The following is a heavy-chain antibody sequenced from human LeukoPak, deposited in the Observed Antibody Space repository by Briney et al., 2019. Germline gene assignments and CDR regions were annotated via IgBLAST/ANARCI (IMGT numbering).Heavy chain of an antibody. V-gene: IGHV1-18*04. CDR1: GYTLTSYG. J-gene: IGHJ1*01. CDR3: ARVGSSSWYFQH. D-gene: IGHD6-13*01. Sequence: ASVKASCKPSGYTLTSYGISWERHAPGQGREWIGWISAYNGNTNHTQNLQGRATMTTDTSTSTAYMELRSLRSDDTAVYYCARVGSSSWYFQHWGQGTLVTVSS. CDR2: ISAYNGNT.